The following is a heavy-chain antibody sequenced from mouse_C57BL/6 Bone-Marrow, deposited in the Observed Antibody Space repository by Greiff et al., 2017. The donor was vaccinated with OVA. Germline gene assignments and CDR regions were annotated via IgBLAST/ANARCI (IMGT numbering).Heavy chain of an antibody. Sequence: EVQVVESGPGLVKPSQSLSLTCSVTGYSITSGYYWNWIRQFPGNKLEWMGYISYDGSNNYNPSLKNRISITRDTSKNQFFLKLNSVTTEDTATYYCASGYYGSRHWYFDVWGTGTPVTVSS. D-gene: IGHD1-1*01. CDR3: ASGYYGSRHWYFDV. V-gene: IGHV3-6*01. CDR1: GYSITSGYY. J-gene: IGHJ1*03. CDR2: ISYDGSN.